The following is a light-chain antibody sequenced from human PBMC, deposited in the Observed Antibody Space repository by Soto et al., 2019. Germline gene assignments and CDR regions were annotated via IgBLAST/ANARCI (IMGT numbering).Light chain of an antibody. J-gene: IGKJ1*01. Sequence: EIVLTQSPGTLSLSPGERATLSCRASQSVMSSYLAWYQHKPGQAPRLLIYGASSRASGIPDRFSGSGSGTDFTLTINRLEPEDFAVYYCQQYGSSPRTFGQGTKVDIK. V-gene: IGKV3-20*01. CDR1: QSVMSSY. CDR2: GAS. CDR3: QQYGSSPRT.